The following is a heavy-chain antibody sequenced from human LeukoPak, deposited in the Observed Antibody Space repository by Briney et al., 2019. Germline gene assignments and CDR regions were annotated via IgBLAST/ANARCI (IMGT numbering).Heavy chain of an antibody. CDR3: ARESKESYGSSFYF. V-gene: IGHV3-30-3*01. CDR1: GFTFSNYA. D-gene: IGHD3-16*01. CDR2: ISYDGSNK. Sequence: GGSLRLSCAASGFTFSNYAMHWVRQAPGKGLEWVAVISYDGSNKYYAYSVKGRFTISRDNSKNTLYVQMDSLRAEDTAVYYCARESKESYGSSFYFWGQGTLVTVSS. J-gene: IGHJ4*02.